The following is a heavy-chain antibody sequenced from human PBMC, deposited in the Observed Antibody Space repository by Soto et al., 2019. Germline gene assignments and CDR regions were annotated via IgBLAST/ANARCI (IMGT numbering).Heavy chain of an antibody. D-gene: IGHD3-10*01. Sequence: SETLSLTCAVYGGSFSGYYWSWIRQPPGKGLEWIGEINHSGSTNYNPSLKSRVTISVDTPKNQFSLKLSSVTAADTAVYYCARAPYGSGSYYNVSYYYGMDVWGQGTTVTVSS. CDR3: ARAPYGSGSYYNVSYYYGMDV. V-gene: IGHV4-34*01. CDR1: GGSFSGYY. CDR2: INHSGST. J-gene: IGHJ6*02.